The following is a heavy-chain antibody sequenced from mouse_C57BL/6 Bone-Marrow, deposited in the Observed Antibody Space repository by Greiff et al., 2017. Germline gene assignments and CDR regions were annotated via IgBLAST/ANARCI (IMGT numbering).Heavy chain of an antibody. CDR1: GFTFSDYG. D-gene: IGHD1-1*01. Sequence: EVQLVESGGGLVKPGGSLKLSCAASGFTFSDYGMHWVRQAPEKGLEWVAYISSGSSTIYYADTVKGRFTISRDNAKNTLFLQMTSLRSEDTAMYYCARYYYGSSYGAMDYWGQGTSVTVSS. V-gene: IGHV5-17*01. CDR3: ARYYYGSSYGAMDY. J-gene: IGHJ4*01. CDR2: ISSGSSTI.